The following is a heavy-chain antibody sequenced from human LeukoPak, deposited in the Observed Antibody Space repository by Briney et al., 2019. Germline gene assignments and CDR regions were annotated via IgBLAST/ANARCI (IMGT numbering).Heavy chain of an antibody. CDR2: IRYDGSNK. CDR1: GFTFISYG. D-gene: IGHD2-2*01. V-gene: IGHV3-30*02. J-gene: IGHJ4*02. CDR3: AKASIVPAALLIDY. Sequence: GGSLRLSCAACGFTFISYGMHWVRQAPGKGQEWVAFIRYDGSNKYYADSVKGRFTISRDNSKNTLYLQMNGLRAEDTAVYYCAKASIVPAALLIDYWGQGTLVTVSS.